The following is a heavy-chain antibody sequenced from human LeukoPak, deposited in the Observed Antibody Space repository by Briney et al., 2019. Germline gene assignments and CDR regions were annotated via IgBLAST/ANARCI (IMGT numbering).Heavy chain of an antibody. Sequence: GGTLTLSCAASGVTFSSDAMHWVRQGPGQGQEYVSVISSNGGSTYYENSVKGRFTISRDNSKNTLYLQMGSLRAEDMAVYYCARDILTGYHDYWGQGTLVTVSS. CDR2: ISSNGGST. CDR1: GVTFSSDA. D-gene: IGHD3-9*01. V-gene: IGHV3-64*01. J-gene: IGHJ4*02. CDR3: ARDILTGYHDY.